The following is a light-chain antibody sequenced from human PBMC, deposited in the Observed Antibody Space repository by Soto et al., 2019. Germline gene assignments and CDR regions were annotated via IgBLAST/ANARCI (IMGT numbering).Light chain of an antibody. V-gene: IGLV6-57*03. CDR2: EDD. J-gene: IGLJ2*01. CDR3: QSYDTSTVV. CDR1: SGSIASNY. Sequence: NFMLTQPHSVSESPGKTVTISCTRSSGSIASNYVRWFQQRPGSAPTTVIYEDDQRPSGVPDRFSGSIDSSSNSASLSISGLKTEDKADYYCQSYDTSTVVFGGGTQLTVL.